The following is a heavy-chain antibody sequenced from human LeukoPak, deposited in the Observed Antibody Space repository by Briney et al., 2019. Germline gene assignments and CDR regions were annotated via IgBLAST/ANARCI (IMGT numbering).Heavy chain of an antibody. V-gene: IGHV5-51*01. CDR3: ARFASDYYDSSGYLYYFDY. J-gene: IGHJ4*01. Sequence: GESPKISCKGSGYSFTSYWIGWVRQMPGKGLEWMGIIYPGDSDTRYSPSFQGQVTISADKSISTAYLQWSSLKASDTAMYYCARFASDYYDSSGYLYYFDYWGQEPWSPSPQ. CDR2: IYPGDSDT. D-gene: IGHD3-22*01. CDR1: GYSFTSYW.